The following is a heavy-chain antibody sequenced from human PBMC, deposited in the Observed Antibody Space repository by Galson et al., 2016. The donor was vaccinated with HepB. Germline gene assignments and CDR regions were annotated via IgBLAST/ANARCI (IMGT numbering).Heavy chain of an antibody. V-gene: IGHV4-39*02. CDR1: GDPIDSASHY. J-gene: IGHJ4*02. CDR3: ARGPSRLLGHYFLDS. D-gene: IGHD3-10*02. Sequence: SETLSLTCTVSGDPIDSASHYWGWIRQPPGKRLEWVGNFSDSGTTNSSPSLKSRVTISFDTSRNHFSLRLTSVTAADTAVYYCARGPSRLLGHYFLDSWGQGILVTVSS. CDR2: FSDSGTT.